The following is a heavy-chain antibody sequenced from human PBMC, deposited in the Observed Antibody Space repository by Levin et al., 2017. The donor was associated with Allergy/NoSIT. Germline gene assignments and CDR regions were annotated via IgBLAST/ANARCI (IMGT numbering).Heavy chain of an antibody. CDR3: AKDAIRGSDQPYYFDY. CDR1: GFTFNNYA. Sequence: GGSLRLSCAASGFTFNNYAMSWVRQAPGKGLEWVSAIINSGVGTYYADSVKGRFTISRDNSKNTMYLQMNSLRAENTAVYFCAKDAIRGSDQPYYFDYWGQGTLVTASS. D-gene: IGHD6-19*01. V-gene: IGHV3-23*01. J-gene: IGHJ4*02. CDR2: IINSGVGT.